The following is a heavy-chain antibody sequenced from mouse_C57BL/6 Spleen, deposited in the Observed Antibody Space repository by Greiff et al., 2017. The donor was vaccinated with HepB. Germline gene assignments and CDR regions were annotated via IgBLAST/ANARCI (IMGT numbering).Heavy chain of an antibody. D-gene: IGHD1-1*01. Sequence: QVQLQQSGAELVRPGASVTLSCKASGYTFTDYEMHWVKQTPVHGLEWIGAIDPETGGTAYNQKFKGKAILTADKSSSTAYMELRSLTSEDSAVYYCTRGRATVVAPFAYWGQGTLVTVSA. CDR1: GYTFTDYE. J-gene: IGHJ3*01. V-gene: IGHV1-15*01. CDR3: TRGRATVVAPFAY. CDR2: IDPETGGT.